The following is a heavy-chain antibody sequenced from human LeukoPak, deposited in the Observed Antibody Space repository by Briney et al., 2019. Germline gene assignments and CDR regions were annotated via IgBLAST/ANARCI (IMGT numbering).Heavy chain of an antibody. D-gene: IGHD3-22*01. J-gene: IGHJ6*02. CDR1: GGSISSGGYY. Sequence: SETLSLTCTVSGGSISSGGYYWSWIRQHPGKGLEWIGYIYYSGSPYYNPSLKSRVSISLDTSKNQFSLKLSSVTAADTAVYYCARDLYYYDSSGYNYYYGMDVWGQGTTVTVSS. CDR3: ARDLYYYDSSGYNYYYGMDV. V-gene: IGHV4-31*03. CDR2: IYYSGSP.